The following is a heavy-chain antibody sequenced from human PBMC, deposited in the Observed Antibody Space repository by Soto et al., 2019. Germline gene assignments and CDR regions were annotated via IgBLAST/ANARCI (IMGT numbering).Heavy chain of an antibody. CDR2: ISAYNGNT. D-gene: IGHD6-13*01. J-gene: IGHJ5*02. CDR1: GYTFTSYG. Sequence: ASVKVSCKASGYTFTSYGISWVRQAPGQGLEWMGWISAYNGNTNDAQKLQGRVTMTTDTSTSTGSMELRRLRTDDTAVYYWARSPPPQAAGVFNWFDPWGQGTLVTVSS. V-gene: IGHV1-18*01. CDR3: ARSPPPQAAGVFNWFDP.